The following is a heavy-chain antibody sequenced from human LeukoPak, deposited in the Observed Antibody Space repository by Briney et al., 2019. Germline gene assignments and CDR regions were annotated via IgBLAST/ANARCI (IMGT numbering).Heavy chain of an antibody. CDR3: AKGLLRYFDWLLYY. V-gene: IGHV3-30*18. Sequence: GGSLRLSCAASGFTFSSYGMHWVRQAPGKGLEGGAVISYDGSKKYYADSVKSRVTISRDKSKKTRYLQMNSLRAEDTAVYYCAKGLLRYFDWLLYYWGQGTLVTVSS. CDR1: GFTFSSYG. D-gene: IGHD3-9*01. CDR2: ISYDGSKK. J-gene: IGHJ4*02.